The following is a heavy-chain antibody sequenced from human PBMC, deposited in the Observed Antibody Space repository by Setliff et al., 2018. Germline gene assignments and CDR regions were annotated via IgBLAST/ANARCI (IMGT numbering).Heavy chain of an antibody. Sequence: SETLSLTCTVSGGSISSYYWSWIRQPPGKGLEWIGYIYYSGSTNYNPSLKSRVTISVDTSKNQFSLKLSSVTAADTAVYYCASSSGSYPGSNYYYYGMDVWGQGTTVTVSS. CDR1: GGSISSYY. D-gene: IGHD1-26*01. J-gene: IGHJ6*02. CDR3: ASSSGSYPGSNYYYYGMDV. V-gene: IGHV4-59*01. CDR2: IYYSGST.